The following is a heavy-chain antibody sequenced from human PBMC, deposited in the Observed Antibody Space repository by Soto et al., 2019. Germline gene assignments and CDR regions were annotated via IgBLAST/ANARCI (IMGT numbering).Heavy chain of an antibody. V-gene: IGHV3-48*03. CDR1: GFTFSSYE. CDR2: ISSSGSTI. Sequence: GGSLRLSCAASGFTFSSYEMNWVRQAPGKGLEWVSYISSSGSTIYYADSVKGRFTISRDNAKNSLYLQTNSLRAEDTAVYYCARGSPFITMIVVVIRPPDYWGQGTLVTVSS. D-gene: IGHD3-22*01. CDR3: ARGSPFITMIVVVIRPPDY. J-gene: IGHJ4*02.